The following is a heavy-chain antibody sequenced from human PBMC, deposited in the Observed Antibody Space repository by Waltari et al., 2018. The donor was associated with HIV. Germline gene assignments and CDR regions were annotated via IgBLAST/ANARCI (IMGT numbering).Heavy chain of an antibody. CDR2: IYTSGST. Sequence: QVQLQESGPGLVKPSQTLSLTCTVSGGSISSGSYYWSWIRQPAGTGLEWIGRIYTSGSTNYNPSLKSRVTISVDTSKNQFSLKLSSVTAADTAVYYCARVLTIGYCSSTSCRGWFDPWGQGTLVTVSS. CDR3: ARVLTIGYCSSTSCRGWFDP. J-gene: IGHJ5*02. V-gene: IGHV4-61*02. D-gene: IGHD2-2*01. CDR1: GGSISSGSYY.